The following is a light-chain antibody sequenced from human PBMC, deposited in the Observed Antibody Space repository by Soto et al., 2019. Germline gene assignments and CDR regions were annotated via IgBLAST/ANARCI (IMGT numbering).Light chain of an antibody. J-gene: IGKJ3*01. Sequence: EIVLTQSPATLSLSPGERATLSCRASQSVTKYLAWYQQKPGQPPRLLIYDISNRATGIPARFSGSGSGTDFTLTISSLESEDFAVYYCQHRSTWHPIHTFGPGTKVDIK. CDR1: QSVTKY. CDR3: QHRSTWHPIHT. CDR2: DIS. V-gene: IGKV3-11*01.